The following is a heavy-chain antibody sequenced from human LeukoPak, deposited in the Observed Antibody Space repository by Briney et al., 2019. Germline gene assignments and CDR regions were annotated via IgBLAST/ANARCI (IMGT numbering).Heavy chain of an antibody. D-gene: IGHD6-6*01. Sequence: PSETLSLTRTVSGGSVSSGSYYWSWIRQPPGKGLEWIGYIYYSGSTNYNPSLKSRVAISVDTSKNQFSLKLGSVTAADTAVYYCARVDSSSVDWFDPWGQGTLVTVSS. CDR3: ARVDSSSVDWFDP. V-gene: IGHV4-61*01. CDR2: IYYSGST. CDR1: GGSVSSGSYY. J-gene: IGHJ5*02.